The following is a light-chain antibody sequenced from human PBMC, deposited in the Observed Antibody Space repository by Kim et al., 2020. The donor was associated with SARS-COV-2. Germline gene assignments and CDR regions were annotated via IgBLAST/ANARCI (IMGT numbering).Light chain of an antibody. Sequence: QSITISCTATSSDVGNYNYVSWYQQHPGKAPKLIISDVSNRPSGVSNRFSGSKSGNTASLTISGLQAEDEADYYCSSYTRSTISYVFGTGTKVTVL. V-gene: IGLV2-14*03. CDR3: SSYTRSTISYV. CDR1: SSDVGNYNY. CDR2: DVS. J-gene: IGLJ1*01.